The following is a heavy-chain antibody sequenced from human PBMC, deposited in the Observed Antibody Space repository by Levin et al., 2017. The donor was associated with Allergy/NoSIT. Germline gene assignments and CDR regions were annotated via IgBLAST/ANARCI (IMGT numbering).Heavy chain of an antibody. CDR3: ARGSGGPADY. CDR2: INHSGST. CDR1: GGSFSGYY. Sequence: SETLSLTCAVYGGSFSGYYWSWIRQPPGKGLEWIGEINHSGSTNYNPSLKSRVTISVDTSKNQFSLKLSSVTAADTAVYYCARGSGGPADYWGQGTLVTVSS. V-gene: IGHV4-34*01. D-gene: IGHD2-15*01. J-gene: IGHJ4*02.